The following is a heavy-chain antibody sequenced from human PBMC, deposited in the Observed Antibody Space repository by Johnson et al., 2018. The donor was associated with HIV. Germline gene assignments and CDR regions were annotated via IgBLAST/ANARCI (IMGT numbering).Heavy chain of an antibody. Sequence: QVQLVESGGGVVQPGRSLRLSCVVSGFTYSSYAMHWVRQAPGKGLEWVAVISYDGSNKYYADSVRGRFTISRDNSKNTLYLQMNSLRTEDTAAYYCARAGSTSGWFDAFDIWGQGTMVTVSS. CDR3: ARAGSTSGWFDAFDI. V-gene: IGHV3-30*04. D-gene: IGHD6-19*01. J-gene: IGHJ3*02. CDR1: GFTYSSYA. CDR2: ISYDGSNK.